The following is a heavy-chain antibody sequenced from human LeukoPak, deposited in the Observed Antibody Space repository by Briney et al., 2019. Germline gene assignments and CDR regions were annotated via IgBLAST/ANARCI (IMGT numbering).Heavy chain of an antibody. Sequence: PSETLSLTCTVSGGSISPYYWSWIRQPPGKGLEWIGYIYYSGSTNYNPSLKSRVTISVDTSKNQFSLKLSSVTAADTAVYYCARDSMGDAFDIWGQGTMVTVSS. V-gene: IGHV4-59*01. CDR1: GGSISPYY. CDR3: ARDSMGDAFDI. D-gene: IGHD1-26*01. J-gene: IGHJ3*02. CDR2: IYYSGST.